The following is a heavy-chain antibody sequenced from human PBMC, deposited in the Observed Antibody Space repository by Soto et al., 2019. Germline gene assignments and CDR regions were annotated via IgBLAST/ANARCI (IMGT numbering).Heavy chain of an antibody. V-gene: IGHV3-48*03. D-gene: IGHD5-12*01. Sequence: GGSLRLSCAASGFTFSSYEMNWVRQAPGKGLGWVSYISSSGSTIYYADSVKGRFTISRDNAKNSLYLQMNSLRAEDTAVYYCARGLEVATIYLYISFDYWGQGTLVTVSS. CDR3: ARGLEVATIYLYISFDY. CDR2: ISSSGSTI. J-gene: IGHJ4*02. CDR1: GFTFSSYE.